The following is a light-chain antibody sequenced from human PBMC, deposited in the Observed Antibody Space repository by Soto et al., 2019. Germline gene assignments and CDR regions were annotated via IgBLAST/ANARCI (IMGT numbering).Light chain of an antibody. J-gene: IGKJ1*01. CDR2: GAS. CDR3: QQYGSSGK. CDR1: QSVSNNY. Sequence: EIVLTQSPGTLSLSPGERATLSCRASQSVSNNYLAWYQQKPGQAPRLIIYGASNRATGIPDRLSGSGSGTDFTLTTSRLEPEDFTVYYCQQYGSSGKFGQGTKV. V-gene: IGKV3-20*01.